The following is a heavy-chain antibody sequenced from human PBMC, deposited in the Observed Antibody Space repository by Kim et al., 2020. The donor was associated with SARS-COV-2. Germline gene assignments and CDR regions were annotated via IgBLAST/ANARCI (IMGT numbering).Heavy chain of an antibody. CDR2: INWNGGST. CDR3: ARVGEGMVDVTDYYYAM. CDR1: GFTFNDYG. D-gene: IGHD2-15*01. J-gene: IGHJ6*01. V-gene: IGHV3-20*01. Sequence: GGSLRLSCAASGFTFNDYGMAWVRQAPGKGLEWVSGINWNGGSTGYADSVKGRFTISRDNAKNSLYLQLNSLRAGDTALYHCARVGEGMVDVTDYYYAM.